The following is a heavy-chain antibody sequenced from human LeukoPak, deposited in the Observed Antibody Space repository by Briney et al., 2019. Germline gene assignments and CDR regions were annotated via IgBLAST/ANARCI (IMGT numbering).Heavy chain of an antibody. CDR1: GFTFSSYA. Sequence: GGSLRLSCAASGFTFSSYAMHWVRQAPGKGLEWVAVISYDGSNKYYADSVKGRFTISRDNSKNTLYLQMNSLRAEDTAVYYCARPTGTYFDYWGQGTLVTVSS. V-gene: IGHV3-30*04. J-gene: IGHJ4*02. D-gene: IGHD4-17*01. CDR2: ISYDGSNK. CDR3: ARPTGTYFDY.